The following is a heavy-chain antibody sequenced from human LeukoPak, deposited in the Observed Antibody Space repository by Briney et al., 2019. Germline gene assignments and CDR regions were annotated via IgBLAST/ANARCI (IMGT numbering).Heavy chain of an antibody. Sequence: SQTLSLTCAISGDSVSSNSVSWSWIRQSPARGLEWLGRTYYQRSKWYNDYAVSVKSRITINPDTSKNHFSLQLNSVTPEDTAVYYCARDRNYYDSRGSLPHDAYDIWGQGTVVTVSS. CDR2: TYYQRSKWYN. CDR3: ARDRNYYDSRGSLPHDAYDI. V-gene: IGHV6-1*01. D-gene: IGHD3-22*01. J-gene: IGHJ3*02. CDR1: GDSVSSNSVS.